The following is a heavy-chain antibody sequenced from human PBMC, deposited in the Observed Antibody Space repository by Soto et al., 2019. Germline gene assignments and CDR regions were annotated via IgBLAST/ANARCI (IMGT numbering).Heavy chain of an antibody. CDR2: IIPIFGTA. Sequence: GASVKVSCKASGGTFSSYAISWVRQAPGQGLEWMGGIIPIFGTANYAQKFQGRVTITADESTSTAYMELCSLRSEDTAVYYCAREVATTGYYYYGMDVWGQGTTVTVSS. J-gene: IGHJ6*02. V-gene: IGHV1-69*13. CDR1: GGTFSSYA. CDR3: AREVATTGYYYYGMDV. D-gene: IGHD5-12*01.